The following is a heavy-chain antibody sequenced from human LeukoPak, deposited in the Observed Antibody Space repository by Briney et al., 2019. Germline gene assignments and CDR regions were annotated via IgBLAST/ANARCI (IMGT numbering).Heavy chain of an antibody. CDR3: SRILGISVAGTYDY. CDR1: GFTFSDFN. D-gene: IGHD6-19*01. J-gene: IGHJ4*02. V-gene: IGHV3-69-1*02. Sequence: PGGSLRLSCAASGFTFSDFNMNWVRQPPGKGLEWVASITSTTNIYYADSVKGRFTISRDNAKNSMYLQMNSLRADDTAVYFCSRILGISVAGTYDYWGQGPLVTVSS. CDR2: ITSTTNI.